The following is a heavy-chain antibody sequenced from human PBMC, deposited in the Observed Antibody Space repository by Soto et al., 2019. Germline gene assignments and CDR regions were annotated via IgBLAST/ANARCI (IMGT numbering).Heavy chain of an antibody. CDR1: GYTFTSYG. D-gene: IGHD3-22*01. CDR3: STTCDSSTYYSPACTEYFHH. V-gene: IGHV1-18*01. J-gene: IGHJ1*01. Sequence: ASVKVSCKASGYTFTSYGISWVRQAPGQGLEWMGWISAYNGNTSYAQKLQGRVTMTTDTSTSTAYMELRSLRSEDTAVYYCSTTCDSSTYYSPACTEYFHHWGQGTLVTVSS. CDR2: ISAYNGNT.